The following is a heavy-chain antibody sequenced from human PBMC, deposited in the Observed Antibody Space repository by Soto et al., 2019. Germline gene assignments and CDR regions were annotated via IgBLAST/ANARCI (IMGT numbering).Heavy chain of an antibody. D-gene: IGHD4-4*01. CDR1: GFTFSSYG. V-gene: IGHV3-30*18. CDR3: AKAIDGTTVTNNWFEP. J-gene: IGHJ5*02. CDR2: ISYDGSNK. Sequence: PXGSLRLSCAASGFTFSSYGMHWVRQAPGKGLEWVAVISYDGSNKYYADSVKGRFTISRDNSKNTLYLQMNSLRAEDTAVYYCAKAIDGTTVTNNWFEPWGKGTLVTVS.